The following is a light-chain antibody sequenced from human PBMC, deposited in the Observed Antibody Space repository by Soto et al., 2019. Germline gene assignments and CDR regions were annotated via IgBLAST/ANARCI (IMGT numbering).Light chain of an antibody. CDR2: GSS. J-gene: IGKJ1*01. Sequence: EIVMTQSPATLSVYPGGRATLSCRASQSVDINLAWYQQKPVQSPRLLVYGSSTRATGSPARFSGRGSGTEFTLTISRLEPEDFAVYYCQQYGGSSPWTFGQGTKADI. CDR3: QQYGGSSPWT. V-gene: IGKV3-15*01. CDR1: QSVDIN.